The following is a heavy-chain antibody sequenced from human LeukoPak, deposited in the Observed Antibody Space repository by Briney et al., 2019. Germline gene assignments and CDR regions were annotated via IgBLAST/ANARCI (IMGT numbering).Heavy chain of an antibody. Sequence: RGSLRLSCAAAGFTFSSYSMNCVRQAPGKGLGWVSYIISISSTIYYADSVKGRFTISRDNAKNSLYLQMNSLRGEETAVYYCARDQGVYGSGSPFFVYWGQGTLVTVSS. CDR3: ARDQGVYGSGSPFFVY. J-gene: IGHJ4*02. CDR2: IISISSTI. D-gene: IGHD3-10*01. CDR1: GFTFSSYS. V-gene: IGHV3-48*01.